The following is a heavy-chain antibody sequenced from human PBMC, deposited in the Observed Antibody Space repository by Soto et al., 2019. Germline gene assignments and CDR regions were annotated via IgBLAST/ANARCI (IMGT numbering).Heavy chain of an antibody. J-gene: IGHJ6*02. D-gene: IGHD2-2*01. V-gene: IGHV1-46*01. Sequence: ASGKVACKASGYTFTSYYMHWVRQAPGQGLERMGIINPSGGSTSYAQKFQGRVTMTRDTSTSTVYMELSSLRSEDTAVYYCASGGLNSAMFLFREHYYGIDFRGQGTTVIVFS. CDR3: ASGGLNSAMFLFREHYYGIDF. CDR2: INPSGGST. CDR1: GYTFTSYY.